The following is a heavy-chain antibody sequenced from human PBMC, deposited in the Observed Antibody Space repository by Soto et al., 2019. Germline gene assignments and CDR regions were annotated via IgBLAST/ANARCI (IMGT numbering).Heavy chain of an antibody. CDR1: GFTFSSYS. J-gene: IGHJ5*02. V-gene: IGHV3-48*02. CDR2: ISSSSSTI. D-gene: IGHD3-3*01. CDR3: ARGPDSYYYLWGGSRDWLDP. Sequence: PGGSLRLACAASGFTFSSYSMNWVHQAPGKGLEWVSYISSSSSTIYYADSVKGRFTISRDNAKNSLYLQMNSLRDEDTAVYYCARGPDSYYYLWGGSRDWLDPCGQGNLGTVSS.